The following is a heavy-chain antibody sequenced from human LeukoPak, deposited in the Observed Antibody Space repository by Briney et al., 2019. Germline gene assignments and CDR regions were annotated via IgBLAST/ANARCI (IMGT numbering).Heavy chain of an antibody. CDR2: IYSDNT. D-gene: IGHD3-22*01. CDR1: GFTVSSNS. J-gene: IGHJ4*02. V-gene: IGHV3-66*03. Sequence: GGSLRLSCAVSGFTVSSNSMSWVRQAPGKGLEWVSFIYSDNTHYSDSVKGRFTISRDNSKNTLYLQMNSLRAEDTAVYYCASDGGRGITMIVVVIKYYFDYWGQGTLVTVSS. CDR3: ASDGGRGITMIVVVIKYYFDY.